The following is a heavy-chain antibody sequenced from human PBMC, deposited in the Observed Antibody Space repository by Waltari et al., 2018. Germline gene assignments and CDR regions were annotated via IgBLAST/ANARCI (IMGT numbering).Heavy chain of an antibody. D-gene: IGHD6-13*01. CDR3: ARDGIAAAVGDAFDI. J-gene: IGHJ3*02. CDR1: GGTFSSYD. V-gene: IGHV1-69*04. Sequence: QVQLVQSGAEVKKPGSSVKVSCKASGGTFSSYDISWVRQAPGQGLEWMGGIIPILGIANYAQKFQGRVTITADESTSTAYMELSSLRSEDTAVYYCARDGIAAAVGDAFDIWGQGTMVTVSS. CDR2: IIPILGIA.